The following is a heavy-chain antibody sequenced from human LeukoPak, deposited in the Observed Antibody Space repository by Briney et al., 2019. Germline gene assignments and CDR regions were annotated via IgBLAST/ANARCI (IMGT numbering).Heavy chain of an antibody. CDR3: RGCSSTSCYDY. CDR1: GFTFSDYY. Sequence: GGSLRLSCAASGFTFSDYYMSWIRQTPGKGLEWVSYISSSGSTISYAGSVKGRFTISRDNAKNSLYLQMDSLRAEDTAVYYCRGCSSTSCYDYWGQGTLVTVSS. D-gene: IGHD2-2*01. V-gene: IGHV3-11*01. J-gene: IGHJ4*02. CDR2: ISSSGSTI.